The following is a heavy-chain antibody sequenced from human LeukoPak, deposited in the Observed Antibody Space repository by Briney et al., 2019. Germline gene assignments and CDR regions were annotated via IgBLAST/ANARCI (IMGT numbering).Heavy chain of an antibody. CDR1: GGSISTYF. CDR2: VYYSGST. Sequence: SETLSLTCTVSGGSISTYFWSWIRLPPGKGLEWIGYVYYSGSTNYNPSLKSRVTISVDTSKNQFSLKLSSVTAADTAVYYCARDARTWGQGTLVTVSS. CDR3: ARDART. V-gene: IGHV4-59*01. D-gene: IGHD2-15*01. J-gene: IGHJ4*02.